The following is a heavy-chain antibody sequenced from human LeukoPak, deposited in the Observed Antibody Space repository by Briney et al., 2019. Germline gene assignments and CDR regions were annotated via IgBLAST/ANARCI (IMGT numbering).Heavy chain of an antibody. CDR2: ISGSGGST. Sequence: GGSLRLSCAVSGFNFSSYAMSWVRQAPRKGLGWVSAISGSGGSTYYADSVKGRFTISRDNSKNTLYLQMNSLRAEDTAVYYCAKDMRGFDPWGQGTLVTVSS. V-gene: IGHV3-23*01. CDR3: AKDMRGFDP. J-gene: IGHJ5*02. CDR1: GFNFSSYA. D-gene: IGHD2-2*01.